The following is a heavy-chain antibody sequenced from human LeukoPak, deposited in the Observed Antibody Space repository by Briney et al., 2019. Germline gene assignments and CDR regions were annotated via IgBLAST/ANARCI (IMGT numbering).Heavy chain of an antibody. V-gene: IGHV1-18*04. Sequence: GASVKVSCKAFGYTFTSNYMHWVRQAPGQGLEWMGWISAYKGNTNYAQKLQGRVTMTTDTSTSTAYMELRSLRSDDTAVYYCARVRGHYYGSGSYYSGGRNWFDPWGQGTLVTVSS. D-gene: IGHD3-10*01. CDR1: GYTFTSNY. CDR2: ISAYKGNT. CDR3: ARVRGHYYGSGSYYSGGRNWFDP. J-gene: IGHJ5*02.